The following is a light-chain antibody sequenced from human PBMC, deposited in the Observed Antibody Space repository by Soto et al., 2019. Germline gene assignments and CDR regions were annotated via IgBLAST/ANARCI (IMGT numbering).Light chain of an antibody. V-gene: IGKV2-28*01. CDR1: QSLLHSNGYNY. J-gene: IGKJ1*01. Sequence: DIVMTQSPLSLPVTPGEPASISCRSSQSLLHSNGYNYLDWYLQKPGQSPPLLIYLGSNRASGVPDRVSGSGSGTDFTLNISRVEAEDVGVYYCMQSLQTPPTFGQGTKVEIK. CDR3: MQSLQTPPT. CDR2: LGS.